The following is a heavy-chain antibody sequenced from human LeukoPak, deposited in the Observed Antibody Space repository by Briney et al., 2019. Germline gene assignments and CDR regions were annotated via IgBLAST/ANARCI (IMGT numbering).Heavy chain of an antibody. Sequence: GGALRLSCAASGFTFSSYAMSWVRQAPGKGLEWVSTIRDSGSSTHYADSVKGRFTTSRDNSKNTLFLQMNSLRAEDTAIYYCAKYGPQDSGSSHFDYWGQGALVTVSS. CDR3: AKYGPQDSGSSHFDY. V-gene: IGHV3-23*01. CDR1: GFTFSSYA. D-gene: IGHD1-26*01. J-gene: IGHJ4*02. CDR2: IRDSGSST.